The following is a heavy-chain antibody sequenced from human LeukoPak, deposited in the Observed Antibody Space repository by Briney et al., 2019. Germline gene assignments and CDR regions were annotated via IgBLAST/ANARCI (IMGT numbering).Heavy chain of an antibody. J-gene: IGHJ4*02. Sequence: PSETLSLTCGVSGGSISSTNWWTWVRQPPGEGLEWIGEVELSGRTNYNPSLESRVTISVDMSANHISLKLTSVTAADTAVYYCARGWLQFSFDYWGQGTLVTVSS. CDR1: GGSISSTNW. V-gene: IGHV4-4*02. D-gene: IGHD5-24*01. CDR2: VELSGRT. CDR3: ARGWLQFSFDY.